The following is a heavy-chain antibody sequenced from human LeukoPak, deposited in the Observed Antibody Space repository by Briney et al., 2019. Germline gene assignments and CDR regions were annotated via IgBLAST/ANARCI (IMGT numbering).Heavy chain of an antibody. CDR2: IHYTGNT. J-gene: IGHJ4*02. D-gene: IGHD3-22*01. CDR3: ARDVGDSSGYYYYFDY. V-gene: IGHV4-59*11. CDR1: GGSISNHF. Sequence: KTSETLSLTCTVSGGSISNHFWSWFRQAPEKGLEWIGYIHYTGNTNYNPSLKSRVSISTDSSKTQFSLRLTSVTAADTAVYYCARDVGDSSGYYYYFDYWGQGTLVTVSS.